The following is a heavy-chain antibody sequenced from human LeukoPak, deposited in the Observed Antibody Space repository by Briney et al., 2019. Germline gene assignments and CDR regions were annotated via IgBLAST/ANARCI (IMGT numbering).Heavy chain of an antibody. CDR1: GFTFNHAL. CDR2: IKSKTDGATT. V-gene: IGHV3-15*01. CDR3: TTVGSSRYYYYFDY. D-gene: IGHD3-22*01. J-gene: IGHJ4*02. Sequence: PGGSLRLSCAASGFTFNHALMSWVRQAPGKGLEWVGRIKSKTDGATTEYAAPVKGRFTISRDDSKNTLYLQMNSLKTEDTAVYYCTTVGSSRYYYYFDYWGQGSLVTVSS.